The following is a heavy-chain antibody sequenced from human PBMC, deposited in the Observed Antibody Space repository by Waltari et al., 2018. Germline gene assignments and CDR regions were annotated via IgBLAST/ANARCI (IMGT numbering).Heavy chain of an antibody. V-gene: IGHV1-69*05. CDR3: ARVRYYGSGSYGHYYYMDV. CDR2: IIPIFGTA. CDR1: GGTFSSYA. J-gene: IGHJ6*03. D-gene: IGHD3-10*01. Sequence: QVQLVQSGAEVKKPGSSVKVSCKASGGTFSSYAISWVRQAPGQGLEWMGGIIPIFGTASYAQKFQGRVTITTDESTSTAYMELSSLRSEDTAVYYCARVRYYGSGSYGHYYYMDVWGQGTTVTVSS.